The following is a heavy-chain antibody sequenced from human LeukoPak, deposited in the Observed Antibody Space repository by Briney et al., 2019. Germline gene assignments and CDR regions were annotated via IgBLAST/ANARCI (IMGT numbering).Heavy chain of an antibody. V-gene: IGHV4-34*01. CDR1: GGSFSGYY. Sequence: SETLSLTCAVYGGSFSGYYWSWIRQPPGKGLEWIGEINHSGSTNYNPSLKSRVTISVDTSKNQFSLKLSCVTPADTSVYYCARSGLRGSSWFGIDYWGQGTQVTVSS. J-gene: IGHJ4*02. CDR2: INHSGST. CDR3: ARSGLRGSSWFGIDY. D-gene: IGHD6-13*01.